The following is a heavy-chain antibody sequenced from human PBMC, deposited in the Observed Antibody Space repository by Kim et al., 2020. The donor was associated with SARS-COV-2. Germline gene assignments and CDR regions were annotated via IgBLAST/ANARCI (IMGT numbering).Heavy chain of an antibody. CDR3: ARHSVHDFYQFDY. V-gene: IGHV4-39*01. CDR1: GGSISSSSYY. CDR2: IYYSGST. D-gene: IGHD1-1*01. Sequence: SETLSLTCTVSGGSISSSSYYWGWIRQPPGKGLEWIGSIYYSGSTYYNPSLKSRVTISVDTSKNQFSLKLSSVTAADTAVYYCARHSVHDFYQFDYWGQGTLVTVSS. J-gene: IGHJ4*02.